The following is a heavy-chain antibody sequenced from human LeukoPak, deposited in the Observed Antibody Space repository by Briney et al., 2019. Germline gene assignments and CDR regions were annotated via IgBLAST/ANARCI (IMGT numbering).Heavy chain of an antibody. CDR2: INPNDGGT. CDR3: ARAVLIVGATQEGY. V-gene: IGHV1-2*02. Sequence: ASVSVSYTPSGYSFTAYYIHWVRQAPGQGLEWMGWINPNDGGTNYAQKFQGRVTITRDTSISTAYMEVSRLRSDDTAVYYCARAVLIVGATQEGYWGQGTLVTVSS. D-gene: IGHD2-15*01. J-gene: IGHJ4*02. CDR1: GYSFTAYY.